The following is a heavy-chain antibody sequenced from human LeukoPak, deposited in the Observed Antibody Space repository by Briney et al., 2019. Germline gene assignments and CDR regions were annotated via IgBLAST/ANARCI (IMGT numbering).Heavy chain of an antibody. CDR3: ATIDYYDSSGYPDPKYNFDY. CDR1: GFTFSSYA. Sequence: GGSLRLSCAASGFTFSSYAMHWVRQAPGKGLEWVAVISYDGSNKYYADSVKGRFTISRDNSKNTLYLQMNSLRAEDTAVYYCATIDYYDSSGYPDPKYNFDYWGQGTLVTVSS. V-gene: IGHV3-30*04. D-gene: IGHD3-22*01. J-gene: IGHJ4*02. CDR2: ISYDGSNK.